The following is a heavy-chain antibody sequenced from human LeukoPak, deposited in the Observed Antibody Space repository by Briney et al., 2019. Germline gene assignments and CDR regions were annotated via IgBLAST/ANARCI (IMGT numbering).Heavy chain of an antibody. Sequence: PGGSLRLSCAASGFTFSSYTMNWVRQAPGKGLEWVSSISSSSSYIYYADSMKGRFTISRDNAKNSLYLQMNRLRAEDTAVYYCATPPLEGGFWGQGTLVTVSS. CDR1: GFTFSSYT. V-gene: IGHV3-21*01. CDR3: ATPPLEGGF. D-gene: IGHD1-1*01. CDR2: ISSSSSYI. J-gene: IGHJ4*02.